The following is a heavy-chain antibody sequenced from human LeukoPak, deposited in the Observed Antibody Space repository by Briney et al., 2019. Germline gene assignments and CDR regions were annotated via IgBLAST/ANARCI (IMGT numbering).Heavy chain of an antibody. V-gene: IGHV4-4*07. D-gene: IGHD3-3*01. CDR1: GGSIRSYY. CDR2: IYTSGST. Sequence: SETLSLTCTVSGGSIRSYYWSCIWQPAGKGLEWIGRIYTSGSTNCNPSLKSRVTMSVDTSKNQVSLRLSSVTAADTAVYYCARLNYDFPDYWGQGTLVTVSS. CDR3: ARLNYDFPDY. J-gene: IGHJ4*02.